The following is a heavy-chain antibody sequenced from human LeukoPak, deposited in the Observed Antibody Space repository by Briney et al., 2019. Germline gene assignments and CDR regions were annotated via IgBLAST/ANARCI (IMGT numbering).Heavy chain of an antibody. J-gene: IGHJ3*02. Sequence: PSETLSLTCTVSGGSISSYYWSWIRQPPGKGLEWIGYMYYSGSTNYNPSLKSRVTISVDTSKNHFSLKLSSVTAADTAVYYCARHRRYDTDAFDIWGQGTMVTVSS. CDR1: GGSISSYY. CDR3: ARHRRYDTDAFDI. D-gene: IGHD1-14*01. V-gene: IGHV4-59*08. CDR2: MYYSGST.